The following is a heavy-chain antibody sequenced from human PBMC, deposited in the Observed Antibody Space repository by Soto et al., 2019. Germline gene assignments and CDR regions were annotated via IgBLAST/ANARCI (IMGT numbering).Heavy chain of an antibody. D-gene: IGHD5-18*01. J-gene: IGHJ4*02. CDR1: GGSFSVYY. V-gene: IGHV4-34*01. CDR3: ARGLGYSYGSSLFDS. CDR2: INHSGST. Sequence: PSETLSLTCAVYGGSFSVYYWSWIRQPPGKGLEWIGEINHSGSTNYSPSLKSRVTISVDTSKNQFSLKLSSVTAADTAVYYCARGLGYSYGSSLFDSWGQGTLVTVSS.